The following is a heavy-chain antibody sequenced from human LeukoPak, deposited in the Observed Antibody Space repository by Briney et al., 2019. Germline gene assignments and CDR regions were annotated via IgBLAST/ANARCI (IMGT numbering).Heavy chain of an antibody. V-gene: IGHV1-24*01. CDR3: ARRDSSGYHPWDYFDY. CDR1: GYTLTELS. D-gene: IGHD3-22*01. CDR2: FDPEDGET. Sequence: ASVKVSCKVSGYTLTELSMHWVRQAPGKGLEWMGGFDPEDGETIYAQKFQGRVTMTEDTSTDTAYMELSSLRSEDTAVYYCARRDSSGYHPWDYFDYWGQGTLVTVSS. J-gene: IGHJ4*02.